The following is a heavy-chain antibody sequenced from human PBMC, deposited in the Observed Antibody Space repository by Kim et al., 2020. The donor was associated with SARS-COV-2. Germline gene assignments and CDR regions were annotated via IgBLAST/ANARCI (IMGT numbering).Heavy chain of an antibody. CDR2: INHSGST. CDR1: GGSFSGYY. D-gene: IGHD1-26*01. Sequence: SETLSLTCAVYGGSFSGYYWSWIRQPPGKGLQWIGEINHSGSTNYNPSLKSRVTISVDTSKNQFPLKLSSVTAADTAVYYCSRGEIGGSYVVDYWGQGTL. CDR3: SRGEIGGSYVVDY. V-gene: IGHV4-34*01. J-gene: IGHJ4*02.